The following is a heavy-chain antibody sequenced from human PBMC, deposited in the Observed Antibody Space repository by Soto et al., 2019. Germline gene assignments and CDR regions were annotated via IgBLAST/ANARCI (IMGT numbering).Heavy chain of an antibody. D-gene: IGHD2-2*01. J-gene: IGHJ4*02. V-gene: IGHV5-10-1*01. CDR1: GYIFTSYW. CDR2: VDPSDSYT. Sequence: ESLKISSKGSGYIFTSYWISWVRQMPGKGLEWMGTVDPSDSYTMYSPSFQGHVIISGDKTISSAYLQWSSLKASDTAMYYCARHLAPSYLSSTWPTDYWGQGTLVTVSS. CDR3: ARHLAPSYLSSTWPTDY.